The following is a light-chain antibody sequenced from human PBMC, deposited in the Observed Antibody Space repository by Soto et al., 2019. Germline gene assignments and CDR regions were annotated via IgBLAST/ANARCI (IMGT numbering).Light chain of an antibody. J-gene: IGLJ1*01. Sequence: QTVVTQEPSFSVSPGGTVTLTCGLSSGSVSTSYYPSWYQQTPGQAPRTLIYSTNTRSSGVPDRFSGSKSGTSASLAISGLQSGDEADYYCAAWDDSLNAYVFGTGTKLTVL. V-gene: IGLV8-61*01. CDR2: STN. CDR1: SGSVSTSYY. CDR3: AAWDDSLNAYV.